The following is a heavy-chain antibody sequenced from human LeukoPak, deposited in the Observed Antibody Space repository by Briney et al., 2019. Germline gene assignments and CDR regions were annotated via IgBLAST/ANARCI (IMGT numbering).Heavy chain of an antibody. CDR3: ASGGDYYDSSGYPMTFDY. D-gene: IGHD3-22*01. J-gene: IGHJ4*02. CDR2: IHYSGST. V-gene: IGHV4-39*01. CDR1: GGSISSSSYY. Sequence: SETLSLTCTVSGGSISSSSYYWGWIRQPPGKGVEWIGSIHYSGSTYYNPSLKSRVTISVDTSKNQFSLKLSSVTAADTAVYYCASGGDYYDSSGYPMTFDYWGQGTLLTVSS.